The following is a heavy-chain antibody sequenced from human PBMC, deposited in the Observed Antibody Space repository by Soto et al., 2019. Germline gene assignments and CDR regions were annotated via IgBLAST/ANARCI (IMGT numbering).Heavy chain of an antibody. V-gene: IGHV1-69*02. Sequence: QVQLVQSGAEVKEPGSSLKVSCKASGGTFSSYTISWVRQAPGQGLEWMGRIIPILGIANYAQKFQGRVTITADKSTSTAYMELSSLRSEDTAVYYCATVVVPAAPGAFDIWGQGTMVTVSS. CDR3: ATVVVPAAPGAFDI. CDR2: IIPILGIA. CDR1: GGTFSSYT. D-gene: IGHD2-2*01. J-gene: IGHJ3*02.